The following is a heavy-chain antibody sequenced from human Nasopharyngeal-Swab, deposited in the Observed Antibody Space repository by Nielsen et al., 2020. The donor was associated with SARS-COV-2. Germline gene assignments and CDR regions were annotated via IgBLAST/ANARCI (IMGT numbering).Heavy chain of an antibody. D-gene: IGHD3-10*01. CDR2: IKSKTDGGTT. Sequence: GESLKISCAASGFTFSNAWMSWVRQAPGKGLEWVGRIKSKTDGGTTDYAAPVKGRFTISRDDSKNTLYLLMNSLKTEDTAVYYCTTGGWFMVRGAYDYYGMDVWGQGTTVTVSS. CDR1: GFTFSNAW. V-gene: IGHV3-15*01. J-gene: IGHJ6*02. CDR3: TTGGWFMVRGAYDYYGMDV.